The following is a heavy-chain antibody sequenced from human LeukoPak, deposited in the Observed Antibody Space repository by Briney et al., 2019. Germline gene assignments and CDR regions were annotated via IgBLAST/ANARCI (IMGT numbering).Heavy chain of an antibody. CDR2: INPNSGGT. V-gene: IGHV1-2*02. J-gene: IGHJ5*02. D-gene: IGHD3-22*01. CDR3: ARDPTYYYDSSASGGWFDP. Sequence: EASVKVSCKASGYTFTGYYMHWVRQAPGQGLAWMGWINPNSGGTNYAQKFQGRVTMSRDTSISTAYMKLSRLRFDDTAVYYCARDPTYYYDSSASGGWFDPWGQGTLVTVSS. CDR1: GYTFTGYY.